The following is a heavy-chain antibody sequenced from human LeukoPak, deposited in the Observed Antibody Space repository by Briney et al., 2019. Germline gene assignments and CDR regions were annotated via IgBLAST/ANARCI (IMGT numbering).Heavy chain of an antibody. CDR2: IYSSGST. V-gene: IGHV4-4*07. J-gene: IGHJ5*02. CDR3: ARGDIIRGDYNWFDP. D-gene: IGHD3-10*01. Sequence: SETLSLTCTVSTGSISSYYCSWMRQPAGNGMEYIGRIYSSGSTNYSPSLKSRVTMSVDTSKNQFSLKLTSVTAADTAVYYCARGDIIRGDYNWFDPWGQGILVTVSS. CDR1: TGSISSYY.